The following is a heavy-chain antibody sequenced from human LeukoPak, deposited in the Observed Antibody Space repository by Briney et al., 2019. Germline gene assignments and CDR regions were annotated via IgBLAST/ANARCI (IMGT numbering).Heavy chain of an antibody. J-gene: IGHJ4*02. CDR3: ATREETDY. CDR2: IYYSGST. D-gene: IGHD5-24*01. CDR1: GGSISNYY. V-gene: IGHV4-59*01. Sequence: PSETLSLTCTVSGGSISNYYWSWIRQPPGKGLEWIGYIYYSGSTNYNPSLKSRVTISVDTSKNHFSLKLSSVTAADTAVYYCATREETDYWGQGTLVTVSS.